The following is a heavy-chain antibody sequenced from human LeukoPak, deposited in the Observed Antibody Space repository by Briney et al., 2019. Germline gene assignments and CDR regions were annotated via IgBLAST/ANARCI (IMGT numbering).Heavy chain of an antibody. V-gene: IGHV5-51*01. Sequence: GKSLKISCQGSGYRFSNYWIAWVRQVPGKGLEWMGVTGDSDTRYSPSFEGQVTMSVDKSINTAYLQWSSLKASDTAMYYCARHFGTGTPFDYWGQGTLVTVSS. CDR1: GYRFSNYW. CDR2: TGDSDT. J-gene: IGHJ4*02. D-gene: IGHD3/OR15-3a*01. CDR3: ARHFGTGTPFDY.